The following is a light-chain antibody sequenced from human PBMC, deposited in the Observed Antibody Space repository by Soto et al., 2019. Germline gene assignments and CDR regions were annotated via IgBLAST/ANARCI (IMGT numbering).Light chain of an antibody. CDR3: QQYGNSPFT. V-gene: IGKV3-20*01. J-gene: IGKJ2*01. CDR2: GRS. Sequence: EIVLTQSPGPLSLSPGNSAALSCRASQSVTGDKVAWYQQRPGQAPRLLIYGRSTRATDSPARFRGSGSGTDYTLTINRLEPEDVALYYCQQYGNSPFTFGQGTKLEI. CDR1: QSVTGDK.